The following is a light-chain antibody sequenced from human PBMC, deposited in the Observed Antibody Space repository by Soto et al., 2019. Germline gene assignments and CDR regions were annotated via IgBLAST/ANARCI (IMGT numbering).Light chain of an antibody. V-gene: IGLV2-14*01. J-gene: IGLJ1*01. CDR1: SSDVGGYNY. CDR3: SSYTTSSTYV. Sequence: QSVLTQPASVSGSPGQSITISCTGTSSDVGGYNYVSWYQQHPGKAPKLMICDVSDRPSGISNRSSGSKSGNTASLTISGLQAEDEADYYCSSYTTSSTYVFGTGTKVTVL. CDR2: DVS.